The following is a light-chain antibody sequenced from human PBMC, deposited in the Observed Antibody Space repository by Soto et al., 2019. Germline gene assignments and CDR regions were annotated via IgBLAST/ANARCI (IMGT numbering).Light chain of an antibody. CDR3: QQYSTWWT. Sequence: DIQMTQSPSTLSASVGDRVTITCRASQSISYWFAWYQQKPGKAPNLLIYDASSLESGVPSRFSGSGSGTEFTLTVSSLQPDDFATYYCQQYSTWWTFGQGTKVEIK. J-gene: IGKJ1*01. V-gene: IGKV1-5*01. CDR1: QSISYW. CDR2: DAS.